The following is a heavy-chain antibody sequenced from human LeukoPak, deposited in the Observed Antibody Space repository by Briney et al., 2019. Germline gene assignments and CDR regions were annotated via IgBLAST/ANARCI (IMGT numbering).Heavy chain of an antibody. J-gene: IGHJ4*02. Sequence: GASVKVSCKASGGTFSSYAISWVRQAPGQGLEWMGGIIPIFGTANYAQKFQGRVTITADESTGTAYMELSSLRSEDTAVYYCARARTSYYYDSSGYYSALDYWGQGTLVTVSS. CDR3: ARARTSYYYDSSGYYSALDY. CDR1: GGTFSSYA. V-gene: IGHV1-69*13. CDR2: IIPIFGTA. D-gene: IGHD3-22*01.